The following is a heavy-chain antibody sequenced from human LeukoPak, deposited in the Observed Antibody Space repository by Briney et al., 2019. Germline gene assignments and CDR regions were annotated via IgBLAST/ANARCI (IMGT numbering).Heavy chain of an antibody. CDR1: EDTFENYW. CDR2: IYPTDSDT. D-gene: IGHD2-2*01. V-gene: IGHV5-51*01. CDR3: AIRVGP. J-gene: IGHJ5*02. Sequence: GESLKISCKGSEDTFENYWIAWVRQVPGKGLEWMGIIYPTDSDTRYSPSFQGQVTISADKSISTAYLQWSSLKASDTAMYYCAIRVGPWGQGTLVTVSS.